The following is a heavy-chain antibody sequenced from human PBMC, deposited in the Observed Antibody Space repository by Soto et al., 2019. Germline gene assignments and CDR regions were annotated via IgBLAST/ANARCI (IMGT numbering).Heavy chain of an antibody. Sequence: SETLSLTCTVSGGSISSYYWSGIRQPPGKGLEWIGYIYYSWSTNYNPSLKSRVTISVDTSKNQFSLKLTSVTAADTAVYYCARDLLPFYYDSSGYSPLGYWGQGTLVTVSS. CDR3: ARDLLPFYYDSSGYSPLGY. CDR2: IYYSWST. D-gene: IGHD3-22*01. J-gene: IGHJ4*02. CDR1: GGSISSYY. V-gene: IGHV4-59*01.